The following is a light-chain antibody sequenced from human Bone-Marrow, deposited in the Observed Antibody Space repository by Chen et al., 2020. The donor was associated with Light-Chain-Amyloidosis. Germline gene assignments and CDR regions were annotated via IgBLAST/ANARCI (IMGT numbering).Light chain of an antibody. V-gene: IGKV1-39*01. Sequence: DSQMTQSPSSLSASVGDSVTITCRTSQTIVTYLNWYQQRPGKPPKLLISAASNLHGGVPSRFSGSAAGIEVTLTISSLQPEDLATDYCLQTYSPPPTFGQWTKVTIK. CDR1: QTIVTY. CDR3: LQTYSPPPT. J-gene: IGKJ1*01. CDR2: AAS.